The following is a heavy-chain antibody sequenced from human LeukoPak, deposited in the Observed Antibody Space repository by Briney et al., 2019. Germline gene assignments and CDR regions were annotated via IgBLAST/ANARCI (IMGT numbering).Heavy chain of an antibody. CDR1: AFTFRGYS. CDR3: ARVGYDYNWYDAFDI. CDR2: ISHDGSNK. Sequence: GRSLRLSCVVSAFTFRGYSMHWVRQAPGKGLEWVAFISHDGSNKYCADSLEGRFTISRDNSQNTLFLQMNSLRPEDTAVYYCARVGYDYNWYDAFDIWGQGTMVTVSS. V-gene: IGHV3-30*04. D-gene: IGHD1-1*01. J-gene: IGHJ3*02.